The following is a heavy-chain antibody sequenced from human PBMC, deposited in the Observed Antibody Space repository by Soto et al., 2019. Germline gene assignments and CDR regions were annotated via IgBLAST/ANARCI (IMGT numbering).Heavy chain of an antibody. Sequence: ASETLSLTCTVSCGSISSYYWSWIRQPPGKGLEWIGYIYYSGSTNYNPSLKSRVTISVDTSKNQFSLKLSSVTAADTAVYYCARRWGRTLDYWGQGTLVTVSS. V-gene: IGHV4-59*08. CDR2: IYYSGST. J-gene: IGHJ4*02. CDR3: ARRWGRTLDY. CDR1: CGSISSYY. D-gene: IGHD7-27*01.